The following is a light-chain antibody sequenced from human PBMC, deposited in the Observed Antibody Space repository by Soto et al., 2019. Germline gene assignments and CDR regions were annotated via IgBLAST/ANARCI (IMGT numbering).Light chain of an antibody. V-gene: IGKV1-39*01. Sequence: IQMTQSPASLSASLGDRVTITCRASQSISSYLSWYQQKPGKAPKLLIYAASSLQSGVPSRFSGSGSGTDFTLTISSLQPEDFETYYCQQSYSNSITFGQGTRLEIK. CDR2: AAS. CDR1: QSISSY. J-gene: IGKJ5*01. CDR3: QQSYSNSIT.